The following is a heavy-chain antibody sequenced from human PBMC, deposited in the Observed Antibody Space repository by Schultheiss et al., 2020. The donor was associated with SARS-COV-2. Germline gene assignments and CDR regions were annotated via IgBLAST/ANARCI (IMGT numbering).Heavy chain of an antibody. Sequence: GGSLRLSCAASGFTFTNAWMGWVRQAPGKGLEWVSYISSSSSTIYYADSVKGRFTISRDNSKNTLYLQVTSLRAEDTAVYYCAKGQIQYVHYMDVWGKGTTVTVSS. D-gene: IGHD4-11*01. CDR3: AKGQIQYVHYMDV. V-gene: IGHV3-48*01. CDR2: ISSSSSTI. CDR1: GFTFTNAW. J-gene: IGHJ6*03.